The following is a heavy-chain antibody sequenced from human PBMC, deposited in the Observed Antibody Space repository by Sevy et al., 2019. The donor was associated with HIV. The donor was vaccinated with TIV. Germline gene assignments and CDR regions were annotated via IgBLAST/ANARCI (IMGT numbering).Heavy chain of an antibody. CDR1: VFTFRNYA. J-gene: IGHJ3*02. V-gene: IGHV3-23*01. D-gene: IGHD4-17*01. CDR3: ARGDEPATDYADYVPNAFDI. Sequence: GGSLRLSCAASVFTFRNYAMSYVRQTPGKGLEWVSSISGPGALTYYADSVKGRFTISRDNSKNTLFLQMNSLRAEDTALYYCARGDEPATDYADYVPNAFDIWGQGTMVTVSS. CDR2: ISGPGALT.